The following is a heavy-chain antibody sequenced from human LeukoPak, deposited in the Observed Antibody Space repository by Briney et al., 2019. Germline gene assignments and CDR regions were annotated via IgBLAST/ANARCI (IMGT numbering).Heavy chain of an antibody. CDR1: GFTFSSFE. CDR2: LSGSGTTI. CDR3: GREDRFGYNYAYGLDV. Sequence: GGSLRLSCAASGFTFSSFEMTWVRQAPGKGLEWVSYLSGSGTTIYYADSVRGRFTISRDNAKNTLYLQMNSLRAEDTAVYYCGREDRFGYNYAYGLDVWGQGTTVTVSS. D-gene: IGHD5-18*01. V-gene: IGHV3-48*03. J-gene: IGHJ6*02.